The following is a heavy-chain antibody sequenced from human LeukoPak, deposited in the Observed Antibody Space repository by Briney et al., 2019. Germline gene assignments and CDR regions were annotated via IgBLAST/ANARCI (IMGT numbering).Heavy chain of an antibody. CDR1: GGPMSSYY. CDR3: ATYDQQLAFDN. J-gene: IGHJ4*02. CDR2: MYTSGST. Sequence: PSETLSLTCTVFGGPMSSYYWTWIRQPAGKGLEWIGRMYTSGSTNYNPSLKSRVTMSIDTSKKKFSLRLHSVTAADTAVYYCATYDQQLAFDNWGQGTLVTVSS. D-gene: IGHD6-13*01. V-gene: IGHV4-4*07.